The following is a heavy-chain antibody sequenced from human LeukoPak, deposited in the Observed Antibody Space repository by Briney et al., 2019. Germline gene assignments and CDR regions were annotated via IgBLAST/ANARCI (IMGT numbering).Heavy chain of an antibody. CDR2: INPNSGAT. CDR3: ATSLWFGEHYFDY. V-gene: IGHV1-2*02. D-gene: IGHD3-10*01. CDR1: GYTFPDYY. Sequence: GASVKVSCEASGYTFPDYYMHWVRQAPGQGLEWMGWINPNSGATDYAQRFQGRVTMTRDTSISTAYMELSRLRSDDTAVYYCATSLWFGEHYFDYWGQGTLVTVSS. J-gene: IGHJ4*02.